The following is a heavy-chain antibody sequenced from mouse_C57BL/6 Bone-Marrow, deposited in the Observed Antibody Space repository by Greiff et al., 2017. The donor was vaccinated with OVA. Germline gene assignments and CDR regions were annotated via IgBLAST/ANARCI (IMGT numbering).Heavy chain of an antibody. CDR1: GYTFTDYY. J-gene: IGHJ2*01. D-gene: IGHD1-1*01. Sequence: QVQLKQSGPELVKPGASVKISCKASGYTFTDYYINWVKQRPGQGLEWIGWIYPGSGNTKYNEKFKGKATLTVDTSSSTAYMQFSSLTSEDSAVYFCARLNTTVVDGYYFDYWGQGTTLTVSS. CDR3: ARLNTTVVDGYYFDY. CDR2: IYPGSGNT. V-gene: IGHV1-84*01.